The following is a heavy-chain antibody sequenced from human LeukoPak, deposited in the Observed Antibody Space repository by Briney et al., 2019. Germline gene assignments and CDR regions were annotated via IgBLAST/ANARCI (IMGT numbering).Heavy chain of an antibody. D-gene: IGHD3-22*01. V-gene: IGHV3-21*01. J-gene: IGHJ4*02. Sequence: GGSLRLSCAASGFTFSSYRMTWVRQAPGKGLEWVSSISSSSSYIYYADSVKGRFTISRDNAKNSLYLQMNSLRAEDTAVYYCARDLYDSSGFDYWGQGTLVTVSS. CDR3: ARDLYDSSGFDY. CDR2: ISSSSSYI. CDR1: GFTFSSYR.